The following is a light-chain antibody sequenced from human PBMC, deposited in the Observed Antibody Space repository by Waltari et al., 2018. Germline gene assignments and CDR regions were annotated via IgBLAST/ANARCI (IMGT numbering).Light chain of an antibody. CDR3: YSTDSSGNHRV. Sequence: SYELTQPPSVSVSPGQTARITCSGVALPKKYIYWYQQKSGQAPVLVIYEDRKRPSGIHQRCAGSSSGTTATLTISGAQVEDEADYHCYSTDSSGNHRVFGGGTKLIVL. CDR1: ALPKKY. CDR2: EDR. J-gene: IGLJ2*01. V-gene: IGLV3-10*01.